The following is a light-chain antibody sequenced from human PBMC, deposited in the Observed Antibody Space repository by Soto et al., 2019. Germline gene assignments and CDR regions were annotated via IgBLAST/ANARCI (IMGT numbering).Light chain of an antibody. CDR1: QNINNW. CDR3: LQHNSYPRT. Sequence: TQSPDTLSASVGDRVTITCRASQNINNWLAWYQQKPGKAPKRLIYAASSLQSGVPSRFSGSGSGTEFTLTISSLQPEDFATYYCLQHNSYPRTFGQGTKVDIK. J-gene: IGKJ1*01. V-gene: IGKV1-17*01. CDR2: AAS.